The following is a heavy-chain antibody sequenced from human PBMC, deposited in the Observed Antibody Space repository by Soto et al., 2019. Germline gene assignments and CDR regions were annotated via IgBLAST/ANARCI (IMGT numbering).Heavy chain of an antibody. CDR3: ARGSTNYDFWSGKDYYYGMDV. CDR2: ISAYNGNT. Sequence: ASVKVSCKASSYTFTSYGISWVRQAPGQGLEWMGWISAYNGNTNYAQKLQGRVTMTTDTSTSTAYMELRSLRSDDTAVYYCARGSTNYDFWSGKDYYYGMDVRGQGATVTVSS. V-gene: IGHV1-18*01. D-gene: IGHD3-3*01. J-gene: IGHJ6*02. CDR1: SYTFTSYG.